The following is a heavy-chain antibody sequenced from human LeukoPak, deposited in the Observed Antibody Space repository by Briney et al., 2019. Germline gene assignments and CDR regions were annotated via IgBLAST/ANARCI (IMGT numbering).Heavy chain of an antibody. CDR3: ARWGEQSWLQFGD. Sequence: PGGSLRLSCAASGFTVSSNYMSWVRQAPGKGLEWVSVIYSGGSTYYADSVKGRFTISRDNSKNTLYLQMNSLRAEDTAVYYCARWGEQSWLQFGDWGQGTLVTVSS. CDR1: GFTVSSNY. J-gene: IGHJ4*02. D-gene: IGHD5-24*01. V-gene: IGHV3-66*01. CDR2: IYSGGST.